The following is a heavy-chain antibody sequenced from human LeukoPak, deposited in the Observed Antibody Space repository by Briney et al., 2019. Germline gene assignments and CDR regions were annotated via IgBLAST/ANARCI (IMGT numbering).Heavy chain of an antibody. CDR2: ISSSSSYI. Sequence: PGGSLRLSCAASGITVSSNYMSWVRQAPGKGLEWVSSISSSSSYIYYADSVKGRFTFSRDNAKNSLYLQMNSLRAEDTAVYYCARHRTASDYWGQGTLVTVSS. V-gene: IGHV3-21*01. D-gene: IGHD3-16*02. CDR3: ARHRTASDY. J-gene: IGHJ4*02. CDR1: GITVSSNY.